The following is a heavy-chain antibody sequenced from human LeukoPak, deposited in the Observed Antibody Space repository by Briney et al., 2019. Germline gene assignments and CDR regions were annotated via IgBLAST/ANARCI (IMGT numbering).Heavy chain of an antibody. CDR2: IRNKAYGGTT. J-gene: IGHJ4*02. V-gene: IGHV3-49*04. CDR3: TRDPGDSYGKPRYYFDY. Sequence: PGGSLRLSCTASGFTFGDYAMSWVRQAPGKGLEWVGFIRNKAYGGTTEYAASVKGRFTISRDDSKSIAYLQMNSLKTEDTAVYYCTRDPGDSYGKPRYYFDYWGQGTLVTVSS. D-gene: IGHD5-18*01. CDR1: GFTFGDYA.